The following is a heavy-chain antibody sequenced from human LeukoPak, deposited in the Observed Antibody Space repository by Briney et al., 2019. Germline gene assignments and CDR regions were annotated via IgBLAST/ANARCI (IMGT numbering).Heavy chain of an antibody. J-gene: IGHJ4*02. Sequence: PSETLSLTCTVSGGSIRSGGYYWSWIRQHPGKGLEYIGYIYYSGSTYYNPSLKSRVTISADTSKNQFSLKLSSVTAADTAVYYCVSSTVTGAHWGQGTLVTVSS. CDR2: IYYSGST. CDR3: VSSTVTGAH. V-gene: IGHV4-31*03. D-gene: IGHD4-17*01. CDR1: GGSIRSGGYY.